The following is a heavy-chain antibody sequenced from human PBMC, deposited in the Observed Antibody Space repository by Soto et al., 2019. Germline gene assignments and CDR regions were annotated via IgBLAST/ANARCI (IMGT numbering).Heavy chain of an antibody. V-gene: IGHV4-59*08. CDR1: GGSISSYY. Sequence: PSETLSLTCTVSGGSISSYYWSWIRQPPGKGLEWIGYIYYSGSTNYNPSLKSRVTISVDTSKNQFSLKLSSVTAADTAVYYCARRWSGQTTSYYYYYMDVWGKGTTVT. CDR2: IYYSGST. CDR3: ARRWSGQTTSYYYYYMDV. J-gene: IGHJ6*03. D-gene: IGHD3-3*01.